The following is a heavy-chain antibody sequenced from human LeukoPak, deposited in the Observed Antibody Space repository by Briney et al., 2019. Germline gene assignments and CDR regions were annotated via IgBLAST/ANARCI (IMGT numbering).Heavy chain of an antibody. CDR3: ARGSYYDFWSGYYKGNWFDP. J-gene: IGHJ5*02. D-gene: IGHD3-3*01. CDR2: INPNSGGT. Sequence: ASVKVSCKASGGTFSSYAISWVRLAPGQGLEWMGWINPNSGGTNYAQKFQGRVTMTRDTSISTAYMELSSLRSEDTAVYYCARGSYYDFWSGYYKGNWFDPWGQGTLVTVSS. V-gene: IGHV1-2*02. CDR1: GGTFSSYA.